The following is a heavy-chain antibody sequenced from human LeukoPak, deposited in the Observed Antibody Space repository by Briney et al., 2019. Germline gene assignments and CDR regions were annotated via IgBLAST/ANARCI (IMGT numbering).Heavy chain of an antibody. Sequence: GGSLRLSCAASGFTFSSYAMHWVRQAPGKGLEWVAVISYDGSNKYYADPVKGRFTISRDNSKNTLYLQMNSLRAEDTAVYYCAKDPRTGAVTGISYFDYWGQGTLVTVSS. D-gene: IGHD6-19*01. CDR2: ISYDGSNK. V-gene: IGHV3-30*04. CDR1: GFTFSSYA. J-gene: IGHJ4*02. CDR3: AKDPRTGAVTGISYFDY.